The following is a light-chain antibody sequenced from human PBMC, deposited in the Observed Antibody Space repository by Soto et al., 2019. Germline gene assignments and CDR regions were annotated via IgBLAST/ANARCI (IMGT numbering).Light chain of an antibody. Sequence: DIVMTQSPDSLAVSLGERATINCKSSQSVLYSSNNKNYLSWYQQRPGQPPKLLIYWSSTRESGVPDRFSCSGSETDFTLTISSLQAEDVAVYYCQQYCTTPPTFGQGTKVEIK. CDR3: QQYCTTPPT. CDR2: WSS. J-gene: IGKJ1*01. CDR1: QSVLYSSNNKNY. V-gene: IGKV4-1*01.